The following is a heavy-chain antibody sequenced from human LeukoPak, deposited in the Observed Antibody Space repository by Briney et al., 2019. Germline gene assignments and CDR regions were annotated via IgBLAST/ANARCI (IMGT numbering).Heavy chain of an antibody. J-gene: IGHJ4*02. CDR1: GGSISSSSYY. D-gene: IGHD6-19*01. CDR2: IYYSGNT. Sequence: PSETLSLTCTVSGGSISSSSYYWAWIRQPPGKGLEWIGSIYYSGNTYYKSSLKSRVTIAVDTSKNQFSLKLSSVTAADTAVYYCASKRRVRTYHPLFTAVAQYYFDYWGQGTLVTVSS. V-gene: IGHV4-39*07. CDR3: ASKRRVRTYHPLFTAVAQYYFDY.